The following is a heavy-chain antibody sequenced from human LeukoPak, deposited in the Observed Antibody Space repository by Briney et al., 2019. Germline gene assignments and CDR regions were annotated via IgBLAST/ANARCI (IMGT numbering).Heavy chain of an antibody. J-gene: IGHJ4*02. V-gene: IGHV4-39*07. CDR2: IYYSGSI. CDR1: GGSISSSSYY. Sequence: PSETLSLTCTVSGGSISSSSYYWGWIRQPPGKGLEWIGSIYYSGSINYNPSLKSRVTISVDKSKNQFSLKLSSVTAADTAVYYCARDLELGYFDYWGQGTLVTVSS. CDR3: ARDLELGYFDY. D-gene: IGHD3-16*01.